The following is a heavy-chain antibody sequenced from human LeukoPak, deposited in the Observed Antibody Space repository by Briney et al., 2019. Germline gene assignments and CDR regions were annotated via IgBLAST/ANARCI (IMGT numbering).Heavy chain of an antibody. Sequence: GGSLRLSCAVSGFTFSAYAMSWVRQAPGKGLQWVSVISTTSLNTYYADSVKGRFTISRDNSKNTLYLQMNSLRADDTAIYFCAKDKSGDTGRYYFDYFDNWGQGTLVTVSS. V-gene: IGHV3-23*01. CDR3: AKDKSGDTGRYYFDYFDN. J-gene: IGHJ4*02. CDR1: GFTFSAYA. D-gene: IGHD3-22*01. CDR2: ISTTSLNT.